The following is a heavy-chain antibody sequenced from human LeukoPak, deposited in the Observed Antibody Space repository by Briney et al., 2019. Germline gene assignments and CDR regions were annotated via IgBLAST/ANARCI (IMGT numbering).Heavy chain of an antibody. CDR3: ARQVAGSGWGVGGWYFDL. D-gene: IGHD6-19*01. Sequence: PGGSLRLSCAASGFILSSYWMHWVRQAPGKGLEWVAVISYDGSNKYYADSVKGRFTISRDDSKNTLYLQMNSLRAEDTAVYYCARQVAGSGWGVGGWYFDLWGRGTLVTVSS. CDR1: GFILSSYW. V-gene: IGHV3-30-3*01. J-gene: IGHJ2*01. CDR2: ISYDGSNK.